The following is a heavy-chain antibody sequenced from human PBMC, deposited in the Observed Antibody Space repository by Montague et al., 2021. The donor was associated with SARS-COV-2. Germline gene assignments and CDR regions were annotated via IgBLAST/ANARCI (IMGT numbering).Heavy chain of an antibody. CDR2: IYYSGTT. D-gene: IGHD1-1*01. J-gene: IGHJ2*01. CDR3: ASEDAGDWYFDL. Sequence: IYYSGTTFYNPSLRSRFTMSVDTSKNQFSLRLSSVTAEDTAVCYCASEDAGDWYFDLWGRSTLVTVSS. V-gene: IGHV4-39*01.